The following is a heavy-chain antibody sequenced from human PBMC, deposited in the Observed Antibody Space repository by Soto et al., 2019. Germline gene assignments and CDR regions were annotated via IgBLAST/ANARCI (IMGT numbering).Heavy chain of an antibody. CDR3: ARLLTEGATYREDAFDM. V-gene: IGHV1-18*01. CDR2: ISTYNGKT. Sequence: QLQLVQSGGEVKTPRASVKVSCTTSGYTFTSHGISWVRQAPGQGHEWMGWISTYNGKTDYAQKFQGRVTMTADTRTSTVYMEVRSLRSDDTAVYYCARLLTEGATYREDAFDMCGQGTTVTVSS. J-gene: IGHJ3*02. CDR1: GYTFTSHG. D-gene: IGHD1-26*01.